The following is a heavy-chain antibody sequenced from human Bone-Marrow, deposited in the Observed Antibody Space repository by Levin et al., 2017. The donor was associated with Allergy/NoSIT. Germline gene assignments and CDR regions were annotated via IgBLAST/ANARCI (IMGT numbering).Heavy chain of an antibody. CDR2: IYSGGDT. J-gene: IGHJ4*02. D-gene: IGHD6-13*01. Sequence: PGGSLRLSCAASGFSVSRNYMSWVRQAPGKGLEWVSLIYSGGDTQYADSVKGRFTISRDNSRNPLYLQMNSLSGDDTSVYYCARNGVGTAAGTPWGQGTLVSVSS. CDR1: GFSVSRNY. V-gene: IGHV3-66*01. CDR3: ARNGVGTAAGTP.